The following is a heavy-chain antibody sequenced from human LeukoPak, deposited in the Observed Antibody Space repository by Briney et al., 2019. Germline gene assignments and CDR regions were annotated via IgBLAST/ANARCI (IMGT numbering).Heavy chain of an antibody. D-gene: IGHD2-15*01. CDR2: ISVIGCST. V-gene: IGHV3-23*01. CDR1: GFPLRNHA. CDR3: ATAVVVDALDI. J-gene: IGHJ3*02. Sequence: GGSLRLSCAASGFPLRNHAMNWVRQAPGKGLDWVSTISVIGCSTYYAAPVQGLFTLSRDNSKNTLYLQMNSLRAEDTAVYYCATAVVVDALDIWGQGTMVTVSS.